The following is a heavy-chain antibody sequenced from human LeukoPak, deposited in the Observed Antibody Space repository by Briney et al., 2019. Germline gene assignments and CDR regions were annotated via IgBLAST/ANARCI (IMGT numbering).Heavy chain of an antibody. D-gene: IGHD1-1*01. J-gene: IGHJ6*03. CDR2: AFHSGNT. Sequence: SETLSLTCSVSGGSISSSLYHWGWLRQPPGKGLEWIGNAFHSGNTYSSPSLQSRVAFSVDTSKNQFSLELTSVTATDTAVYYCARQIVGTSWNYYYSYIDVWGKGTSVSVSS. V-gene: IGHV4-39*01. CDR1: GGSISSSLYH. CDR3: ARQIVGTSWNYYYSYIDV.